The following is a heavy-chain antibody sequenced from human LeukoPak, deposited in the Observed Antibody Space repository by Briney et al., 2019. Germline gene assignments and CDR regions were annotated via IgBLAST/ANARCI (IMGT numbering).Heavy chain of an antibody. CDR2: IFSGGNT. V-gene: IGHV3-53*01. Sequence: PGGSLRLSCAASGFTVSSNYMSWVRQAPGKGLEWVSVIFSGGNTYYADSVKGRFTISRDNSKNTLYLQMNSLRVEDTAVYYCAREGINWNYGVWGQGTTVTVSS. D-gene: IGHD1-7*01. J-gene: IGHJ6*02. CDR3: AREGINWNYGV. CDR1: GFTVSSNY.